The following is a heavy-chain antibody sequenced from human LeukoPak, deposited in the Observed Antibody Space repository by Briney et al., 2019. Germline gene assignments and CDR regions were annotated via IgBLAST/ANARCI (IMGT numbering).Heavy chain of an antibody. V-gene: IGHV4-30-2*01. CDR2: IYHSGST. J-gene: IGHJ4*02. CDR1: GGSISSGGYS. D-gene: IGHD6-19*01. CDR3: AREAVAGAFDY. Sequence: SETLSLTCAVSGGSISSGGYSWSWIRQPPGKGLEWIGYIYHSGSTNYNPSLKSRVTISVDTSKNQFSLRLNSVTAADTALYYCAREAVAGAFDYWGQGTLVTVSS.